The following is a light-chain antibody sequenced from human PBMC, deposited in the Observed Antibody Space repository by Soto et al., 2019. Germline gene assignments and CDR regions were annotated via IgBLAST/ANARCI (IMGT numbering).Light chain of an antibody. Sequence: DIQMTQSPSTLSASVGDRVTITCRASQSISSWLAWYQQKPGKAPKLLIYDASSLESGVPSRFSGSGSGTEFTLTISSLQPDVFATYYCQQYSSDFPAFGPGTKVDIK. CDR3: QQYSSDFPA. CDR2: DAS. CDR1: QSISSW. J-gene: IGKJ3*01. V-gene: IGKV1-5*01.